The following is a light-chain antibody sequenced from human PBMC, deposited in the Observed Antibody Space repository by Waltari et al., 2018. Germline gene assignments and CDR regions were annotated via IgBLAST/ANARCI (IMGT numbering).Light chain of an antibody. Sequence: QSALTQPRSVSGSPGQSVTISCTGTSSDVGGYNYVSWYQQHPGKAPKLMIYDVSKRPSVVPDRFSGSKSCNTASLTSSGLQAEDEADYYCCSYAGSYTVFGGGTKLTVL. CDR3: CSYAGSYTV. CDR2: DVS. J-gene: IGLJ3*02. V-gene: IGLV2-11*01. CDR1: SSDVGGYNY.